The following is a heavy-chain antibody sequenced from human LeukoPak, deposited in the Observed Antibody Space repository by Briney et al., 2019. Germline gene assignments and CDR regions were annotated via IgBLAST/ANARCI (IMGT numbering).Heavy chain of an antibody. CDR3: ARVSYGDYLDY. CDR1: GGSISSGGYS. D-gene: IGHD4-17*01. V-gene: IGHV4-61*02. Sequence: PSETLSLTCAVSGGSISSGGYSWSWIRQPPGKGLEWIGRIYTSGSTNYNPSLKSRVIMSVDTSKNQFSLKLSSVTAADTAVYYCARVSYGDYLDYWGQGTLVTVSS. J-gene: IGHJ4*02. CDR2: IYTSGST.